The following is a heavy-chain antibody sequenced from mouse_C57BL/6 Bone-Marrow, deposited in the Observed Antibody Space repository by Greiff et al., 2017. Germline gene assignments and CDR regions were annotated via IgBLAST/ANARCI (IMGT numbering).Heavy chain of an antibody. CDR1: GYTFPSSG. Sequence: QVQLQQPGAELVKPGASVKLSCKASGYTFPSSGISWVKQRTGQGLEWIGEIYPRSGNPYYNEKFKGKATLTADQSSSTAYMELRSLTSEDSAVYFCARSVIFYAMDYWGQGTSVTVSS. CDR3: ARSVIFYAMDY. J-gene: IGHJ4*01. CDR2: IYPRSGNP. V-gene: IGHV1-81*01.